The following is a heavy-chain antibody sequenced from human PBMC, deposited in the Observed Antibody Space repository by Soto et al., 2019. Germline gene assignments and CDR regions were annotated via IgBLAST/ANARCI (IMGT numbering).Heavy chain of an antibody. Sequence: ASVKVSCEASGYSFTDYHIHWVRQAPGQGLEWLGRINPKSGGTSTAQKFQGWVTMTRDRSISTVYMELTRLRSDDTAVYFCARGHSTDCSNGVCSFFYNHEMDDW. CDR2: INPKSGGT. V-gene: IGHV1-2*04. CDR3: ARGHSTDCSNGVCSFFYNHEMDD. J-gene: IGHJ6*01. CDR1: GYSFTDYH. D-gene: IGHD2-8*01.